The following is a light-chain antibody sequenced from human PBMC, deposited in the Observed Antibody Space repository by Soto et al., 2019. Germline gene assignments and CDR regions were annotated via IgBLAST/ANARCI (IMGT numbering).Light chain of an antibody. V-gene: IGLV2-18*02. CDR2: EAS. CDR1: STDFVSYNR. J-gene: IGLJ1*01. Sequence: QSALTQPPSVSGSPGQSVTISCTGTSTDFVSYNRVSWYQQPPGTAPKLIIYEASNRPSGVPDRFSGSKSGNTASLTISGLQAADEADYYCQSFDSSRFYVFGTGTKLTVL. CDR3: QSFDSSRFYV.